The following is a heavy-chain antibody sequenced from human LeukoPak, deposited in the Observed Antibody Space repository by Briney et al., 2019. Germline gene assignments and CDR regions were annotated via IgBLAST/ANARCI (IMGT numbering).Heavy chain of an antibody. Sequence: GGSLRLSCAASGFTFDDYSMHWVRQAPGKGLEWVSGISWNSGSVAYADSVRGRFTISRDNAKNSLHLQMNSLRDEDTAVYYCAREVYFYGDSAMEGGFDIWGQGTMVTVSS. D-gene: IGHD3-10*01. V-gene: IGHV3-9*01. CDR3: AREVYFYGDSAMEGGFDI. J-gene: IGHJ3*02. CDR2: ISWNSGSV. CDR1: GFTFDDYS.